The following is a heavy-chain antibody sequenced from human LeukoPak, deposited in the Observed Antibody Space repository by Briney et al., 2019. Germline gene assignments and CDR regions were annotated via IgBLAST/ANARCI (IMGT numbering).Heavy chain of an antibody. D-gene: IGHD6-13*01. CDR2: IWSDGKIE. Sequence: PGVSLRLSCAASGFTFSNYDMHWVRQSPGKGLEWLSLIWSDGKIEQYAASVEGRLTISRGNSKNTVYLQMNSLRGEDTAVYYCAKDPGTATRGFHMDVWGKGTRVTVSS. CDR3: AKDPGTATRGFHMDV. CDR1: GFTFSNYD. V-gene: IGHV3-30*02. J-gene: IGHJ6*03.